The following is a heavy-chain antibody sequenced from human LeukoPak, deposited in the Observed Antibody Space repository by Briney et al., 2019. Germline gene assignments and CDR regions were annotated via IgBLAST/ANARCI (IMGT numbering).Heavy chain of an antibody. J-gene: IGHJ4*02. V-gene: IGHV3-23*01. Sequence: GXLXLXXXXSGFTFXXYAMGWVRXGPGKGLEWVSGISGSGGSTYYADSVKGRFTISRDNSKNTLYLQMNSLRAEDTAVYYCAKEDSSSSPPLDYWGQGTLVSVSS. CDR1: GFTFXXYA. CDR2: ISGSGGST. D-gene: IGHD6-6*01. CDR3: AKEDSSSSPPLDY.